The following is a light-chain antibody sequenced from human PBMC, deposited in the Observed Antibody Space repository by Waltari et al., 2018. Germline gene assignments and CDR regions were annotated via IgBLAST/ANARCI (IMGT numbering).Light chain of an antibody. V-gene: IGLV4-69*01. CDR1: RGHSTTT. CDR3: QTGGHGTWV. Sequence: QLVLTQSPSASASLGASVKLTCTLSRGHSTTTIARLKQQPGKGPRYLLNVNSDGSHNKGVGIPDRFSGSSSGAERYLTISSLQSEDEADYYCQTGGHGTWVFGGGTRLTVL. J-gene: IGLJ3*02. CDR2: VNSDGSH.